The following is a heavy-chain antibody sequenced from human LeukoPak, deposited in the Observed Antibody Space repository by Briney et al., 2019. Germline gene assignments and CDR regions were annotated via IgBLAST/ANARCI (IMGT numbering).Heavy chain of an antibody. D-gene: IGHD6-13*01. CDR2: IYGGGGA. V-gene: IGHV3-53*01. CDR3: ARSDGIVAAGPFDY. Sequence: GGSLRLSCAVSGFTVSSNYMSWVRQAPGKGLEWVSVIYGGGGAYYADSVKGRFTISRDNSKNTLSLQMNSLRAEDTAVNYCARSDGIVAAGPFDYWGQGTLVTVS. J-gene: IGHJ4*02. CDR1: GFTVSSNY.